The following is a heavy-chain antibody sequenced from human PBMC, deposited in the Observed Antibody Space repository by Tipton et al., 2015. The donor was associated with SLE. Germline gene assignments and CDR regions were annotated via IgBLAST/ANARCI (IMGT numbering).Heavy chain of an antibody. V-gene: IGHV3-48*03. CDR2: IGSNGRTI. J-gene: IGHJ4*02. CDR1: GFTLSSYE. Sequence: SLRLSCAASGFTLSSYEMNWVRQAPGKGLEWVSYIGSNGRTIYYADPVNGRFTISRDNAKNSLYLQMSSLRAEDTAVYYCARESGYRRVDYWGQGTLVTVSS. CDR3: ARESGYRRVDY. D-gene: IGHD5-18*01.